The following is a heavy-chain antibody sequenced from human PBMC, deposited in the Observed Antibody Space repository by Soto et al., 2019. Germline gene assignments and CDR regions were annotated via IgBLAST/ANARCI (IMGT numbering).Heavy chain of an antibody. J-gene: IGHJ6*02. D-gene: IGHD5-18*01. Sequence: SETLSLTCAVYGGSFSDYSWTWIRQPPGKGLEWIGEINHSGSTYYNPSLKSRVTISVDTSKNQFSLKLTSVTAADTAVYYCARGRLIGGYSFYYYYGMDVWGQGTTVT. CDR3: ARGRLIGGYSFYYYYGMDV. CDR1: GGSFSDYS. V-gene: IGHV4-34*01. CDR2: INHSGST.